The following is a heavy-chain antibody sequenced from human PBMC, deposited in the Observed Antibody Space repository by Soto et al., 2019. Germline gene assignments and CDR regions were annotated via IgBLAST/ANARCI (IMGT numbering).Heavy chain of an antibody. Sequence: GASVKVSCKASGYTFTSYGVTWVRQAPGQGLEWMGWISAYNGNTNYAQKLQGRVTMTTDTSTSTAYMELRSLRSDDTAVYFCARDRPYSYDGTGRFDYWGQGTLVTVSS. V-gene: IGHV1-18*01. J-gene: IGHJ4*02. CDR2: ISAYNGNT. D-gene: IGHD3-22*01. CDR3: ARDRPYSYDGTGRFDY. CDR1: GYTFTSYG.